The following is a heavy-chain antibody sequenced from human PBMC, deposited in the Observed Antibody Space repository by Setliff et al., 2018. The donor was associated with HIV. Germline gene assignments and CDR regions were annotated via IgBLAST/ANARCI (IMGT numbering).Heavy chain of an antibody. Sequence: SETLSLTCTVSGGSISSSSYYWGWIRQPPGKGLEWIGYISTSGNTDYNPSLKSRVTMSVDTSKNQFSLKLTSVTAADTAVYYCARSSITMFIDYWGQGTLVTVSS. CDR2: ISTSGNT. CDR3: ARSSITMFIDY. J-gene: IGHJ4*02. D-gene: IGHD3-10*02. V-gene: IGHV4-61*05. CDR1: GGSISSSSYY.